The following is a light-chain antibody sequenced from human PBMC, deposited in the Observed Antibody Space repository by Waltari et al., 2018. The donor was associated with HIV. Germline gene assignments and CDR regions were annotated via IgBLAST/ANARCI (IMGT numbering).Light chain of an antibody. CDR3: AAWDDSLSGFYV. CDR2: RNN. V-gene: IGLV1-47*01. J-gene: IGLJ1*01. Sequence: QSVLTQPPSASGTPGQRVTIRCSGSSFNIGSNFVYWYQQLPGAAPKLLIYRNNRRPSGVPDRFSGSKSGTSASLAIGGLRSEDEADYYCAAWDDSLSGFYVVGTGTKVTVL. CDR1: SFNIGSNF.